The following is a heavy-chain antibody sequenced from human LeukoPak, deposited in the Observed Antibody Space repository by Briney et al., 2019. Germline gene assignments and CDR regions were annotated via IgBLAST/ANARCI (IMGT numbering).Heavy chain of an antibody. J-gene: IGHJ5*02. CDR3: ARDGGDVVVVPAAGFDP. CDR1: GFTFSSYS. Sequence: GGSLRLSCAASGFTFSSYSMNWVRQAPGKGLEWVSYISSSSSTTYYADSVKGRFTISRDNAKNSLYLQMNSLRAEDTAVYYCARDGGDVVVVPAAGFDPWGQGTLVTVSS. V-gene: IGHV3-48*01. D-gene: IGHD2-2*01. CDR2: ISSSSSTT.